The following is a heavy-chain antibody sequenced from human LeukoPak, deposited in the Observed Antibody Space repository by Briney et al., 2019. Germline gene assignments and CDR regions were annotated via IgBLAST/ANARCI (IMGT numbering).Heavy chain of an antibody. D-gene: IGHD1-26*01. CDR3: ARSGSYGGHFDN. Sequence: SETLSLTCTVSGGSISYYYWSWPRQPPGKGLEWIGYIYYSGSTNHNPSLKSRVTISVDTSKNQFSLKLTSVTAADTAVYYCARSGSYGGHFDNWGQGTLVTVSS. J-gene: IGHJ4*02. V-gene: IGHV4-59*08. CDR2: IYYSGST. CDR1: GGSISYYY.